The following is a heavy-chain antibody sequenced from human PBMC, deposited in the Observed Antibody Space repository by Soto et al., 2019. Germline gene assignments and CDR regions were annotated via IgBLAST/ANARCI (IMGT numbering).Heavy chain of an antibody. CDR1: GFTFRTYS. J-gene: IGHJ3*02. CDR2: ISSSSSYI. D-gene: IGHD1-26*01. Sequence: EVQLVESGGGLVKPGGSLRLSCAASGFTFRTYSMNWVRQAPGKGLEWVSSISSSSSYIYYADSVKGRFTISSDNAKNSLYRQMNSVRAEDTAVYYCARDELSVGASRGAFDIWGQGTMVTVSS. CDR3: ARDELSVGASRGAFDI. V-gene: IGHV3-21*01.